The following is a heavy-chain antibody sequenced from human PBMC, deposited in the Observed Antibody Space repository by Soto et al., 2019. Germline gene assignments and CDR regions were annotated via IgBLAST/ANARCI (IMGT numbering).Heavy chain of an antibody. J-gene: IGHJ4*02. CDR1: GGSINTYF. D-gene: IGHD5-12*01. V-gene: IGHV4-59*01. Sequence: SETLSLTCTVSGGSINTYFWTWIRQPPGKGLEWIGYIYYSGSSKYNPSLKSRLTISVDTSKNQFSLRLSSVTAADTAVYYCARDSGYDGGLDYWGQGALVTVSS. CDR2: IYYSGSS. CDR3: ARDSGYDGGLDY.